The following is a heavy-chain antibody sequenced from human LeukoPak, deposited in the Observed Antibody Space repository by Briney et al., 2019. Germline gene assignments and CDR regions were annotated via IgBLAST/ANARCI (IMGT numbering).Heavy chain of an antibody. V-gene: IGHV4-34*01. J-gene: IGHJ5*02. D-gene: IGHD3-3*01. CDR3: ARGGFWSGYPEYNWFDP. CDR2: INHSGST. CDR1: GGSFSGYY. Sequence: PSETLSLTCAVYGGSFSGYYWSWIRQPPGKGLERIGEINHSGSTNYNPSLKSRVTISVDTSKNQFSLKLSSVTAADTAVYYCARGGFWSGYPEYNWFDPWGQGTLVTVSS.